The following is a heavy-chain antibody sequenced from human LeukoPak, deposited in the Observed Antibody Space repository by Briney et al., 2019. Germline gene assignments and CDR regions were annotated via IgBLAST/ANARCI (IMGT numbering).Heavy chain of an antibody. D-gene: IGHD2-8*01. CDR1: GGSIRSYY. J-gene: IGHJ4*02. V-gene: IGHV4-59*01. Sequence: SETLSLTCTVSGGSIRSYYWSWIRQPPGKGLEWIAYFYYSGSTIYNPSLKSRVSISLDTSKNQFSLKLSSVTAADTAVYYCSRENGAFSPFGYWGQGTLVTVLS. CDR3: SRENGAFSPFGY. CDR2: FYYSGST.